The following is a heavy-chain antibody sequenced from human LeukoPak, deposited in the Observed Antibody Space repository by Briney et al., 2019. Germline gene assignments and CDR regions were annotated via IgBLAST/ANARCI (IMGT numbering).Heavy chain of an antibody. D-gene: IGHD5-18*01. CDR1: GFTFSRYA. V-gene: IGHV3-30*09. J-gene: IGHJ6*02. Sequence: PGGSLRLSCATSGFTFSRYAMHWVRQAPGKGLEWVALISYDANIGSNKYYADSVKGRFAISRDNSKNTLYLQMNSLRAEDTAVYYCARDPGLGVDTAMGGMDVWGQGTTVTVSS. CDR3: ARDPGLGVDTAMGGMDV. CDR2: ISYDANIGSNK.